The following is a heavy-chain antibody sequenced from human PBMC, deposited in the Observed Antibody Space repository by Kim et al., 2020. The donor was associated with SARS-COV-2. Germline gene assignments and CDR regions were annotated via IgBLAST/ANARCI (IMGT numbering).Heavy chain of an antibody. CDR1: GFTFTTYG. V-gene: IGHV3-30*18. Sequence: GGSLRLSCSASGFTFTTYGMHWVRQPPGKGLEWVAVIPYYGIDIYYADSVKGRFTISRDNSRNTLYLQMNSLRTEDTAVYFCVKDSCYYGSRIGLFDSWCQGTRVTVAS. CDR3: VKDSCYYGSRIGLFDS. D-gene: IGHD2-21*01. J-gene: IGHJ4*02. CDR2: IPYYGIDI.